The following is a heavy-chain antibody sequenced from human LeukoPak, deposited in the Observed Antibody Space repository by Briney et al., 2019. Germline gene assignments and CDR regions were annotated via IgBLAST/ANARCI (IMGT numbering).Heavy chain of an antibody. J-gene: IGHJ4*02. CDR2: ITSYNGNT. D-gene: IGHD6-13*01. Sequence: ASVKVSCKASGYTFTSYGISWVRQAPGQGLEWMGWITSYNGNTNYAQKLQGRVTMTTDTSTSTAYMELSSLRSEDTAVYYCARNRVIAAAGKSYFDYWGQGTLVTVSS. V-gene: IGHV1-18*01. CDR1: GYTFTSYG. CDR3: ARNRVIAAAGKSYFDY.